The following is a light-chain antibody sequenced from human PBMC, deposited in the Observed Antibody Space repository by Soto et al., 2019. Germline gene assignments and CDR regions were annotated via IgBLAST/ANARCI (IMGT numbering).Light chain of an antibody. Sequence: EIVMTQSTATLSVSPGERATLSCRASQSVGTNLAWYQQKPGQAPRLLIYGVSTRATDIPARFSASGSGTEFILTISSLESEDFVVYYCQQYNNWPPPITFGQGTRLEIK. CDR2: GVS. CDR3: QQYNNWPPPIT. CDR1: QSVGTN. J-gene: IGKJ5*01. V-gene: IGKV3-15*01.